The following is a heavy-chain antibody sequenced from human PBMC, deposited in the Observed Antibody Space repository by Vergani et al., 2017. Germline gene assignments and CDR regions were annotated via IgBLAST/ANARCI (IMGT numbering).Heavy chain of an antibody. D-gene: IGHD5-12*01. CDR3: AREGQPYSGYDSWXFDL. J-gene: IGHJ2*01. Sequence: QVQLQESGPGLVKPSQTLSLTCTVSGGSISSGSYYWSWLRQPAGKGLEWIGRIYTSGSTNYNPSLKRRVTISVDTAKNQFSLKLSSVTAADTAVYYCAREGQPYSGYDSWXFDLWGRGTLVTVSS. CDR2: IYTSGST. CDR1: GGSISSGSYY. V-gene: IGHV4-61*02.